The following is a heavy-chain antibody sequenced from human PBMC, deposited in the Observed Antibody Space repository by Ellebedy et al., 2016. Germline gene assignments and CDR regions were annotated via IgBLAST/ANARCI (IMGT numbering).Heavy chain of an antibody. J-gene: IGHJ4*02. CDR2: ISAYNGNT. CDR1: GHTFTSYG. CDR3: TRDAENWGYVDY. Sequence: ASVKVSXXASGHTFTSYGISWVRQAPGQGLEWMGWISAYNGNTNYAQKLQDRVTMTTDTSTTTAYMELRSLRSDDTAVYYCTRDAENWGYVDYWGQGPLVTVSS. D-gene: IGHD7-27*01. V-gene: IGHV1-18*01.